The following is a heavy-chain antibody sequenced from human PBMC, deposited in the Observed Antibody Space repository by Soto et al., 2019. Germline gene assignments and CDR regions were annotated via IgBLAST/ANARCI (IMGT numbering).Heavy chain of an antibody. J-gene: IGHJ2*01. V-gene: IGHV1-69*19. Sequence: QVQLVQSGAEVKQPGSSVKVSCKASGGTFRSYGINWVRQAPGQGLEWLGGVIPIFGTTEYAQKFQGRVTNSADEATSTAYMELSNLRSDDAAVFYCAREGRGLGYSSGGRCNWFYDVWGRGTLVTVTS. CDR3: AREGRGLGYSSGGRCNWFYDV. CDR2: VIPIFGTT. CDR1: GGTFRSYG. D-gene: IGHD2-15*01.